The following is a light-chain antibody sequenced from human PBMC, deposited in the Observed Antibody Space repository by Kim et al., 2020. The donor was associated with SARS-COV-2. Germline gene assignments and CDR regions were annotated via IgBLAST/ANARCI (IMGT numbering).Light chain of an antibody. V-gene: IGKV3-11*01. J-gene: IGKJ5*01. CDR2: DAT. CDR3: QQRGNWPPIT. Sequence: SPGERPTLSCRASQGVGTFLGWYQQKHGQAPRLLIYDATNRANGIPDRFSGSGSGTDFTLTSSSLEPEDFAVYYCQQRGNWPPITFGQGTRLEIK. CDR1: QGVGTF.